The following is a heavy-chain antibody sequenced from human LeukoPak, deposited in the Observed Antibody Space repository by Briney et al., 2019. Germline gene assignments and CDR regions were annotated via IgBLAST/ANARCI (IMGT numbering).Heavy chain of an antibody. V-gene: IGHV1-69*01. J-gene: IGHJ4*02. D-gene: IGHD3-10*01. Sequence: GASVKVSCKASGGTFSSYAISWVRQAPGQGLEWMGGIIPIFDTANYAQKFQGRVTITADESTSTAYMELSSLRSEDTAVYYCARAGGPMVRGVIYFDYWGQGTLVTVSS. CDR2: IIPIFDTA. CDR1: GGTFSSYA. CDR3: ARAGGPMVRGVIYFDY.